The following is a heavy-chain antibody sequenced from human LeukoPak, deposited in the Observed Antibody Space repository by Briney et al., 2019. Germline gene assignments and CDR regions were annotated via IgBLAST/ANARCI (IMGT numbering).Heavy chain of an antibody. D-gene: IGHD3-10*01. CDR3: ARDLQSGSAT. V-gene: IGHV3-23*01. CDR1: GFTFSKYA. CDR2: VNDRGTGT. J-gene: IGHJ5*02. Sequence: GGSLRLSCAASGFTFSKYAMSWVRQAPGKGLEWVSTVNDRGTGTYYADSVKGRFTISRDNSKNTLSLQMNSLRAEDTAVYYCARDLQSGSATWGQGTLVTVSS.